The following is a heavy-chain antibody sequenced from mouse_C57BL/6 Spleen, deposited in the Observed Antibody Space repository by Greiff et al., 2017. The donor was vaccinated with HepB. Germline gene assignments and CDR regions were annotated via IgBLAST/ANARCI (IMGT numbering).Heavy chain of an antibody. CDR3: ARLYSKSRYAMDY. Sequence: VQLQQPGAELVMPGASVKLSCKASGYTFTSYWMHWVKQRPGQGLEWIGEIDPSDSYTNYNQKFKGKSTLTVDKSSSTAYMQLSSLTSEDSAVYYCARLYSKSRYAMDYWGQGTSVTVSS. J-gene: IGHJ4*01. CDR2: IDPSDSYT. D-gene: IGHD2-5*01. V-gene: IGHV1-69*01. CDR1: GYTFTSYW.